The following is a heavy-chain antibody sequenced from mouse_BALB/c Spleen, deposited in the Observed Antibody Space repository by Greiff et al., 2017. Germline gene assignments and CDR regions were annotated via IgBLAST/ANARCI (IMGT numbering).Heavy chain of an antibody. CDR1: GFTFSSYG. J-gene: IGHJ3*01. CDR2: ISSGGSYT. D-gene: IGHD3-2*01. Sequence: EVQRVESGGDLVKPGGSLKLSCAASGFTFSSYGMSWVRQTPDKRLEWVATISSGGSYTYYPDSVKGRFTISRDNAKNTLYLQMSSLKSEDTAMYYCARHDSSGSEFAYWGQGTLGTVSA. V-gene: IGHV5-6*01. CDR3: ARHDSSGSEFAY.